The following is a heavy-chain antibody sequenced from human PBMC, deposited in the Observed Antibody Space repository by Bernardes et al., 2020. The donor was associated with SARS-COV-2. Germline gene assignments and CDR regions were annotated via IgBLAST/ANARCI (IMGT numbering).Heavy chain of an antibody. V-gene: IGHV1-24*01. CDR1: GYTFTSYG. J-gene: IGHJ5*02. CDR2: FDPEDGET. Sequence: ASVKVSCKASGYTFTSYGISWVRQAPGQGLEWMGGFDPEDGETIYAQKFQGRVTMTEDTSTDTAYMELSSLRSEDTAVYYCATGPFMTTVTSNWFDPWGQGTLVTVSS. CDR3: ATGPFMTTVTSNWFDP. D-gene: IGHD4-17*01.